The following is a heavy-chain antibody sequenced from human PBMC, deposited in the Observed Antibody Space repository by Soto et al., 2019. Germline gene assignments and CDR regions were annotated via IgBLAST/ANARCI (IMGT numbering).Heavy chain of an antibody. Sequence: EVQLLESGGGLVQPGGSLRLSCAASTFTFSNYAMSWVRLAPGKGLEWLSSISGSGGSTYYADSVQGRFTISRDNSKNTLYLQMDSLRAEDTAVYFCAKRGDSTSWYWFDPWGQGTQVTVSS. CDR1: TFTFSNYA. CDR2: ISGSGGST. CDR3: AKRGDSTSWYWFDP. V-gene: IGHV3-23*01. J-gene: IGHJ5*02. D-gene: IGHD6-13*01.